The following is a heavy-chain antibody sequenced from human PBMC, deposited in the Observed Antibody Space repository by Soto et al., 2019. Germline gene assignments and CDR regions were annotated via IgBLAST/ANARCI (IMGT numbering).Heavy chain of an antibody. V-gene: IGHV1-2*02. CDR2: INPNNGDT. CDR1: GYTFTGYY. J-gene: IGHJ4*02. D-gene: IGHD3-22*01. Sequence: QVQLVQSGAEVKKPGASVKVSCKASGYTFTGYYMHWVRQAPGQGLEWMGWINPNNGDTNYAQEFQGRVTMTGDTSISTAYMELSRLRSDDTTLYYCARARTYYYATSASDYWGQGTLVTVSS. CDR3: ARARTYYYATSASDY.